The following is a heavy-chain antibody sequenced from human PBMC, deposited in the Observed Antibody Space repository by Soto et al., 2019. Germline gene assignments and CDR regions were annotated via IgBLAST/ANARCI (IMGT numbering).Heavy chain of an antibody. V-gene: IGHV3-48*01. Sequence: GGSLRLSCAASGFIFGSYSMNWVRQAPGQGLQWVSYISSSSSTIYYADSVKGRFTISRDNAKNSLYLQMNSLRVEDTAVYYCARDRGSSESYYTFDYWGQGTLVSVSS. CDR3: ARDRGSSESYYTFDY. J-gene: IGHJ4*02. CDR1: GFIFGSYS. D-gene: IGHD3-10*01. CDR2: ISSSSSTI.